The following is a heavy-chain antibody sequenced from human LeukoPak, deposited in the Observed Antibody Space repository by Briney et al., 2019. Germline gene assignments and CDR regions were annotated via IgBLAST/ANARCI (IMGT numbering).Heavy chain of an antibody. V-gene: IGHV3-66*01. CDR1: GFTVSSNY. CDR3: ARELTMVRGVRGDAFDI. J-gene: IGHJ3*02. D-gene: IGHD3-10*01. CDR2: IYSGGST. Sequence: PGGSLRLSCAASGFTVSSNYMSWVRQAPGKGLEWVSVIYSGGSTYYADSVKGRFTISRDNSKNTLYLQMNSLRAEDTAVYYCARELTMVRGVRGDAFDIWGQGTTVTVSS.